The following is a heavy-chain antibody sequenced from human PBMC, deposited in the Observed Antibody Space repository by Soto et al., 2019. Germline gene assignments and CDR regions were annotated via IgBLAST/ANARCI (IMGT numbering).Heavy chain of an antibody. J-gene: IGHJ4*02. V-gene: IGHV3-23*01. CDR1: GFTFSSYA. CDR3: AGENVGYYDYVWGSYPGY. Sequence: GGSLRLSCAASGFTFSSYAMSWVRQAPGKGLEWVSAISGSGGSTYYADSGKGRFTIARDNSKNTLYLQMNSLRAEDTAVYYCAGENVGYYDYVWGSYPGYWGQGTLVTVSS. D-gene: IGHD3-16*02. CDR2: ISGSGGST.